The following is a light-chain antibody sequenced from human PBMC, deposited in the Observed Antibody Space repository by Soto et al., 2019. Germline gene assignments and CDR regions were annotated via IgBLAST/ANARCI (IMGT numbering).Light chain of an antibody. V-gene: IGKV3-15*01. J-gene: IGKJ4*01. Sequence: EIVMTQSPDTLSVSPGERATLSCRASQSIRGNLAWYQQKPGQAPRLLIYDASTGATGIPDRFSASGSGTEFTLTISILQSEDFAVYYCQQYNKWPLSFGGGTKVELK. CDR1: QSIRGN. CDR2: DAS. CDR3: QQYNKWPLS.